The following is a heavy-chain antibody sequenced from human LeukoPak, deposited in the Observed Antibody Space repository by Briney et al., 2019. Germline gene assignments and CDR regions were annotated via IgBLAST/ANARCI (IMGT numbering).Heavy chain of an antibody. J-gene: IGHJ4*02. CDR1: GYTFTGYY. CDR3: ARDNGGGSCYDY. Sequence: ASVKVSCKASGYTFTGYYMHWVRQAPGQGLEWMGWINPNSGGTTYAQKFQGRVTMTRDTSISTAYMELSRLRSDDTAVYYCARDNGGGSCYDYWGQGTLVTVSS. D-gene: IGHD2-15*01. V-gene: IGHV1-2*02. CDR2: INPNSGGT.